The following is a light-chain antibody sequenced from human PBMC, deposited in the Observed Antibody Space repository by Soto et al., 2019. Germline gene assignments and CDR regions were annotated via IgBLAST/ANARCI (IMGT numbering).Light chain of an antibody. CDR1: SSDVGGYNY. V-gene: IGLV2-14*01. CDR3: SSYTSSSTYNYV. CDR2: DVS. J-gene: IGLJ1*01. Sequence: QSVLTQPASVSGSPGQSITISCTGTSSDVGGYNYVSWYQQHPGKAPKLMIYDVSNRPSGVPNRFSGSKSGNTASLTISGLQAEDEADYYCSSYTSSSTYNYVFGTGTKVTVL.